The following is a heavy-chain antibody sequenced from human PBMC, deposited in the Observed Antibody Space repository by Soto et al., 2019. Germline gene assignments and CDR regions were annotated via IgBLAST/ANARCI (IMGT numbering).Heavy chain of an antibody. D-gene: IGHD1-26*01. CDR1: GFRDGFPFSDYD. V-gene: IGHV3-30*18. J-gene: IGHJ4*02. CDR2: ISFDGSTK. CDR3: AKNSFSGSRRILDS. Sequence: GGSLRLSCAASGFRDGFPFSDYDMHWVRQAPGKGLEWVALISFDGSTKNYVDSVEGRFTISRDNSRDTLFLQMDSLRPEDTAVYYCAKNSFSGSRRILDSWGQGTLVTVSS.